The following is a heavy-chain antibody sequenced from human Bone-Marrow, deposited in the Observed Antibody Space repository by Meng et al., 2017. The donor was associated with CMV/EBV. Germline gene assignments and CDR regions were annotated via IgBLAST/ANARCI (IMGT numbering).Heavy chain of an antibody. CDR2: IDSDGRDI. D-gene: IGHD1-26*01. J-gene: IGHJ4*02. Sequence: DCRGGGVQPGGCMDPAWAVAGFTLRRYWMHWVRQGQGKGLEWVSRIDSDGRDITYEDSVRGRFTIYRDDAKNTLYLQMNSLRVEDTAVYYCARGVAESLGWEMGYWGQGTLVTVSS. CDR3: ARGVAESLGWEMGY. CDR1: GFTLRRYW. V-gene: IGHV3-74*03.